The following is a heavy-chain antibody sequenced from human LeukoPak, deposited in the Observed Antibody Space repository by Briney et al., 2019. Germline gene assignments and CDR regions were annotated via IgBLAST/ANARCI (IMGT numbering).Heavy chain of an antibody. D-gene: IGHD3-9*01. Sequence: GASVKVSCKASGYTFTGYYMHWVRQAPGQGLEWMGRINPNSGGTNYARKFQGRVTMTRDTSISTAYMELSRLRSDDTAVYYCTRDRARYFDWLEGSYWGQGTLVTVSS. CDR1: GYTFTGYY. CDR3: TRDRARYFDWLEGSY. J-gene: IGHJ4*02. CDR2: INPNSGGT. V-gene: IGHV1-2*06.